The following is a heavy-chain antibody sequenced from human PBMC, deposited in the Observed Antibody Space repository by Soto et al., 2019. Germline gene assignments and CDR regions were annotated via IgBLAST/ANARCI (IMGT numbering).Heavy chain of an antibody. J-gene: IGHJ5*02. CDR2: IKQDGSDK. Sequence: GGSLRLSCAASGFTFSSYWMSWVRQSPGKGLEWVANIKQDGSDKYYVDSVKGRFTISRDNAKNSLYLQMNSLRAEDTAVYYCARDVTNPKVWFDPWGQGTLVTVSS. CDR3: ARDVTNPKVWFDP. CDR1: GFTFSSYW. V-gene: IGHV3-7*05. D-gene: IGHD4-4*01.